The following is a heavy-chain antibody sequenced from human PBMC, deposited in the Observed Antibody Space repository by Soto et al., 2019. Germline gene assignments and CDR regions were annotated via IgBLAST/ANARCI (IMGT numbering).Heavy chain of an antibody. J-gene: IGHJ6*02. V-gene: IGHV4-59*08. D-gene: IGHD6-19*01. CDR3: AWGIAGAGTFRYYYYGMDV. Sequence: PSETLSLTCTVSGGSISSYYWSWIRQPPGKGLEWIGYIYYSGSTNYNPSLKSRVTISVDTSKNQFSLKLSSVTAADTAVYYCAWGIAGAGTFRYYYYGMDVWGQGTTVTVSS. CDR1: GGSISSYY. CDR2: IYYSGST.